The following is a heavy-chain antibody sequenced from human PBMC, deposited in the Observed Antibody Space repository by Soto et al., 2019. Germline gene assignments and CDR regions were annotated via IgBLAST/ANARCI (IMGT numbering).Heavy chain of an antibody. CDR3: ARVDSPGPDGDLDY. V-gene: IGHV1-18*01. D-gene: IGHD4-17*01. J-gene: IGHJ4*02. CDR1: GYTLTSYG. Sequence: ASVTVSCKASGYTLTSYGISWVRQAPGQGLEWMGWISAYNGNTNYAQKLQGRVTMTTDTSTSTAYMELRSLRSDDTAVYYRARVDSPGPDGDLDYWGQGTLVTVSS. CDR2: ISAYNGNT.